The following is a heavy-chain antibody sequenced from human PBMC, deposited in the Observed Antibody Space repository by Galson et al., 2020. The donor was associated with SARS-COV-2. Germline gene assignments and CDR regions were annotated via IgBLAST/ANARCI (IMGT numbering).Heavy chain of an antibody. CDR3: AREDASGIDS. D-gene: IGHD2-15*01. Sequence: PGGSLRLSCAASGFISRNHWMHWVRQPPGKGLVWVSRINGDGSSVTYADSVEGRFAISRDNARSALFLHLNRLRVEDTAVYFCAREDASGIDSWGQGTLVTVSS. V-gene: IGHV3-74*03. J-gene: IGHJ4*02. CDR2: INGDGSSV. CDR1: GFISRNHW.